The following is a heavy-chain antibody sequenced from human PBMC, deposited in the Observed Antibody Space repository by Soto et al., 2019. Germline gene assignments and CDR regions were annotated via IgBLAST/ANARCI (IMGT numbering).Heavy chain of an antibody. V-gene: IGHV4-59*02. CDR2: IHNSGAS. Sequence: QVQLQETGPGLVKPSETLSLTCTVSGASVSGYYWSWIRQTPGKGLEWIGNIHNSGASTYNPSLKSRVTISLDTYKNEFSLKIGSVTTADTAYYYCARVPQWLRSDNWFDPWGQGNLVTVSS. CDR1: GASVSGYY. CDR3: ARVPQWLRSDNWFDP. D-gene: IGHD5-12*01. J-gene: IGHJ5*02.